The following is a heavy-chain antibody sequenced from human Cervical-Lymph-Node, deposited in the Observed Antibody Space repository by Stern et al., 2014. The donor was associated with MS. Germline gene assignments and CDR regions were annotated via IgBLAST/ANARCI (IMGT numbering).Heavy chain of an antibody. CDR2: INAGNGNK. V-gene: IGHV1-3*01. CDR3: ARLGAAAYYYYGMDV. CDR1: GYTFTSYA. J-gene: IGHJ6*02. D-gene: IGHD6-13*01. Sequence: VQLVQSGAEVKKPGASVKVSCKASGYTFTSYAMHWVRQAPGQRLEWMGWINAGNGNKKYSQKFQGRVTITRDTSASTAYMELSSLRSEDTAVYYCARLGAAAYYYYGMDVWGQGTTVTVSS.